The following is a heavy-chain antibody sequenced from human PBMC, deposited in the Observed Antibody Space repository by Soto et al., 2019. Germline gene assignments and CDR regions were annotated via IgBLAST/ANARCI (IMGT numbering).Heavy chain of an antibody. V-gene: IGHV3-48*03. CDR1: GFSFRKYA. Sequence: GGSLRLSCVGSGFSFRKYAMNWVRQAPGKGLEWVSYISSSGSTIYYADSVKGRFTISRDNAKNSLYLQMNSLRAEDTAVYYCARIWGSSSNWFDPWGQGTLVTVSS. CDR3: ARIWGSSSNWFDP. J-gene: IGHJ5*02. CDR2: ISSSGSTI. D-gene: IGHD6-13*01.